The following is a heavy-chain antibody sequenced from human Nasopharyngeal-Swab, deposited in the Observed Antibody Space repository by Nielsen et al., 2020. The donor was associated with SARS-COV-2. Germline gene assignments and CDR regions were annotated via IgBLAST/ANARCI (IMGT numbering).Heavy chain of an antibody. CDR2: IWYDGSNK. CDR3: ARDYDDYYDSSGYVLPGY. V-gene: IGHV3-33*01. Sequence: GESLKISCAASGFTFSSYGMHWVRQAPGKGLEWVAVIWYDGSNKYYADSVKGRFTISRDNSKTTLYLQMNSLRAEDTAVYYCARDYDDYYDSSGYVLPGYWGQGTLVTVSS. CDR1: GFTFSSYG. J-gene: IGHJ4*02. D-gene: IGHD3-22*01.